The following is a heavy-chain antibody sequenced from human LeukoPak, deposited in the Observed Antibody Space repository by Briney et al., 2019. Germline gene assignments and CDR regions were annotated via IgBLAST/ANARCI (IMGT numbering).Heavy chain of an antibody. Sequence: ASVKVSCKASGYTFTSYAMNWVRQAPGQGLEWMGWISGYNGDTKYAPNFQDRVTMTTDTSTSTVYMELRSLKSDDTAVYYCARSSKESSGFSYDWYLDLWGRGALVTVSS. CDR1: GYTFTSYA. D-gene: IGHD6-19*01. CDR2: ISGYNGDT. V-gene: IGHV1-18*01. J-gene: IGHJ2*01. CDR3: ARSSKESSGFSYDWYLDL.